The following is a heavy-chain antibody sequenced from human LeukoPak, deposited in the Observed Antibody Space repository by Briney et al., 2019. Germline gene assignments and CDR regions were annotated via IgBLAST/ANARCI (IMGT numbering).Heavy chain of an antibody. CDR2: TYYRSKLYY. CDR1: GDSVSSNTTA. Sequence: SQTLSLTCAISGDSVSSNTTAWNWIRQSPSRGLEWLGRTYYRSKLYYEYAVSVKSRISINSDTSKNQFSLQLNSLTPEDTAVYYCAKGYSISYWGQGTLVTVSS. V-gene: IGHV6-1*01. D-gene: IGHD3-3*02. CDR3: AKGYSISY. J-gene: IGHJ4*02.